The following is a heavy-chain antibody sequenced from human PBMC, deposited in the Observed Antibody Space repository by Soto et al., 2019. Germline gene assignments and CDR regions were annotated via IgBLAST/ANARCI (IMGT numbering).Heavy chain of an antibody. V-gene: IGHV3-9*01. CDR2: ISWNSGNL. Sequence: VQLVESGGGLVQPGRSLRLSCAASGFTFDDYAMHWVRQGPGKGLEWVSSISWNSGNLGYADSVKGRFTISRDNAKNSLYLQMNSRRGEDTALYYCGEGASTTVFAFNDYWGQGTLVTVSS. J-gene: IGHJ4*02. CDR3: GEGASTTVFAFNDY. CDR1: GFTFDDYA. D-gene: IGHD4-17*01.